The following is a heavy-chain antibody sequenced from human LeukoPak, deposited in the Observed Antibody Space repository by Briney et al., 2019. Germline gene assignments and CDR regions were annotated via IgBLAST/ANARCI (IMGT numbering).Heavy chain of an antibody. CDR2: ISSSSSYI. V-gene: IGHV3-21*01. J-gene: IGHJ4*02. D-gene: IGHD6-13*01. CDR3: ARDLGNSSSWFY. CDR1: GFTFSSYS. Sequence: GGSLRLSCAASGFTFSSYSMKWVRQAPGKGLEWVSSISSSSSYIYYADSVKGRFTISRDNAKNSLYLQMNSLRAEDTAVYYCARDLGNSSSWFYWGQGTLVTVSS.